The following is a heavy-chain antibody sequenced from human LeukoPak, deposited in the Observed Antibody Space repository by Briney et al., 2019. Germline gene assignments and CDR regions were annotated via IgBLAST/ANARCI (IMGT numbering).Heavy chain of an antibody. CDR1: GGSIISSSYN. CDR3: ARLPTGYPNWFDP. V-gene: IGHV4-39*01. J-gene: IGHJ5*02. Sequence: ETLSLTCTVSGGSIISSSYNWGWIRQPPGKGLEWIGTIYHSGTTYYNPSLKSRVTISVDTSKNQFFLKLSSATAADTAVYYCARLPTGYPNWFDPWGQGSLVTVSS. D-gene: IGHD3-9*01. CDR2: IYHSGTT.